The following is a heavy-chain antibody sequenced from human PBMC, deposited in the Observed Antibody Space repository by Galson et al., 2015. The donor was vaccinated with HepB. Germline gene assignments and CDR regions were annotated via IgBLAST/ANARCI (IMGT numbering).Heavy chain of an antibody. V-gene: IGHV3-30*09. CDR1: GFTFSSYA. CDR2: ISYDGSNK. J-gene: IGHJ6*02. Sequence: SLRLSCAASGFTFSSYAMHWVRQAPGKGLEWVAVISYDGSNKYYADSVKDRFAISRDNSKNTLYLQMNSLRAEDTAVYYCARRMVRGKTYYYYGMDVWGQGTTVTVSS. CDR3: ARRMVRGKTYYYYGMDV. D-gene: IGHD3-10*01.